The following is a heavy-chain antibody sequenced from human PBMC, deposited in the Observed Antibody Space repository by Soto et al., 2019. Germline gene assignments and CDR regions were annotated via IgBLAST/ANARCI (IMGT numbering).Heavy chain of an antibody. CDR1: GYTFTGYY. Sequence: EASVKVSCKASGYTFTGYYIHWVRQAPGQKHERMVWIYPNSGGTKYAQKLQGWVTMTGDTSIKTAYIELSRLTSDDTAVYYCARDSAIFGVVRPLFPYYYGMDVWGQGTTVTVSS. CDR2: IYPNSGGT. V-gene: IGHV1-2*04. J-gene: IGHJ6*02. D-gene: IGHD3-3*01. CDR3: ARDSAIFGVVRPLFPYYYGMDV.